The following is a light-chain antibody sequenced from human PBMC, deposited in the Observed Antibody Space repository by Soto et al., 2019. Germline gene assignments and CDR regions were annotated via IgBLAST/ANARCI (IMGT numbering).Light chain of an antibody. Sequence: EIVMTQSPATLSVSPGERATLSCRASQGVGSTLAWYQQKPGQTPRLLIYGASTRATGIPARFSGSGSGTEFTLTINSLQSEDFAVYYCQQYNNWPPITFGQGTRLEIK. CDR1: QGVGST. J-gene: IGKJ5*01. CDR2: GAS. CDR3: QQYNNWPPIT. V-gene: IGKV3-15*01.